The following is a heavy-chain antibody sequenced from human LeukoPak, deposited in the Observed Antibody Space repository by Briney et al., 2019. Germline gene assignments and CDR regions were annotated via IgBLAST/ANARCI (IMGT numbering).Heavy chain of an antibody. Sequence: GGSLRLSCAASGFTFSSYWMSWVRQAPGKGLEWVANIKQDGSEKYYVDSVKGRFTISRDNAKNSLYLQMNSLRAEDTAVYYCARVTMVRGVRALDYWGQGTLVTVSS. V-gene: IGHV3-7*01. CDR2: IKQDGSEK. D-gene: IGHD3-10*01. CDR1: GFTFSSYW. J-gene: IGHJ4*02. CDR3: ARVTMVRGVRALDY.